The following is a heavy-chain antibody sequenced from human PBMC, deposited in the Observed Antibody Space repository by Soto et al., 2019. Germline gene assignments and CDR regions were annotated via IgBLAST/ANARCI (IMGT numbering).Heavy chain of an antibody. CDR3: ARDPVSGLGPDWSDP. CDR1: GYTFTSYG. V-gene: IGHV1-18*04. Sequence: GASVKVSCKASGYTFTSYGISWVRQAPGQGLEWMGWISAYNGNTNYAQKLQGRVTMTTDTSTSTAYMELRSLRSDDTAVYYCARDPVSGLGPDWSDPWGQGTLVTVYS. D-gene: IGHD6-6*01. J-gene: IGHJ5*02. CDR2: ISAYNGNT.